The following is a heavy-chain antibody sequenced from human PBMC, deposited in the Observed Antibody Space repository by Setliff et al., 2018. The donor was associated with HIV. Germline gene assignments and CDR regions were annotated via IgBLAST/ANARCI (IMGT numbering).Heavy chain of an antibody. CDR3: ARKSNYYYGSGSPYFDL. CDR1: GYSISSDYY. CDR2: IYHSGST. V-gene: IGHV4-38-2*01. Sequence: SETLSLTCAVSGYSISSDYYWGWIRQPPGKGLEWIESIYHSGSTYYNPSLKSRVTISVDTSKNQFSLKLSSVTAADTAVYYCARKSNYYYGSGSPYFDLWGRGTLVTVSS. J-gene: IGHJ2*01. D-gene: IGHD3-10*01.